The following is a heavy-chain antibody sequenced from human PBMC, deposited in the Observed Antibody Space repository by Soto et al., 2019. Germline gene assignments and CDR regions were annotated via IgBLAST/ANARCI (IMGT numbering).Heavy chain of an antibody. CDR1: GFSLSTSGVG. CDR3: ARDPIPPLAATNHFDY. CDR2: IYWDDHT. D-gene: IGHD4-4*01. J-gene: IGHJ4*02. Sequence: QITLKESGPTLVKPTQTLTLTCTFSGFSLSTSGVGVGWFRQPPGKALEWLALIYWDDHTRYSPSLKSRLSITKDTSKNQVVLTVTNMYPVDTATYYCARDPIPPLAATNHFDYWGQGTLVTVSS. V-gene: IGHV2-5*02.